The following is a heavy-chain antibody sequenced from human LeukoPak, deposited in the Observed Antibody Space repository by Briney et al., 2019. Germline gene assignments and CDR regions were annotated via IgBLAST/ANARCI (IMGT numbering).Heavy chain of an antibody. V-gene: IGHV3-74*01. CDR3: ARDSFGPDY. CDR2: INSDGSST. CDR1: GFSFSRYW. Sequence: PGGSLRLSCTASGFSFSRYWMHWVRQAPGMGLVWVARINSDGSSTNYADSVKGRITVSRDNAKNTLYLQMNSLRAEDTVVYYCARDSFGPDYWGQGTLVTVSS. J-gene: IGHJ4*02. D-gene: IGHD3-16*01.